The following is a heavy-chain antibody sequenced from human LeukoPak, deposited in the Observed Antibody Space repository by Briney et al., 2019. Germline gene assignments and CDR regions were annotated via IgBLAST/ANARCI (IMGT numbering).Heavy chain of an antibody. CDR1: GGSISSDY. J-gene: IGHJ5*02. CDR3: ARDYDIMTGYYEHGGMFDR. D-gene: IGHD3-9*01. V-gene: IGHV4-4*07. CDR2: IYTSGST. Sequence: SETLSLTCTVSGGSISSDYWSWIRQPAGKGLEWIGRIYTSGSTKYNPSLTSRGTMSVDTSKNQSSLMLSSLTAAHQAVYYCARDYDIMTGYYEHGGMFDRWGQGTLVTVHS.